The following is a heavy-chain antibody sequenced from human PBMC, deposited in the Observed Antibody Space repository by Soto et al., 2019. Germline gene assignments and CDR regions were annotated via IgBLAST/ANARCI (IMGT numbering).Heavy chain of an antibody. Sequence: AQLVQSGAEVKKPGASVKVSCKASGYTFTGYDINWVRQATGQGLEWMGWMNANSGNTGYAQNFQGRVTMTRDNSITTAYMELTSLRDDDSAVYYCAGEKVGTTGIDFWGQGTLVTVSS. CDR1: GYTFTGYD. J-gene: IGHJ4*02. D-gene: IGHD1-26*01. CDR2: MNANSGNT. V-gene: IGHV1-8*01. CDR3: AGEKVGTTGIDF.